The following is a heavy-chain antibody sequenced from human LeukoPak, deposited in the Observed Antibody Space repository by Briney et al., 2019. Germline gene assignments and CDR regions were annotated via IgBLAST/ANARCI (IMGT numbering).Heavy chain of an antibody. CDR1: GGSFSGYY. CDR2: IYYSGST. D-gene: IGHD3-16*01. Sequence: PSETLSLTCAVYGGSFSGYYWSWIRQPPGKGLEWIGSIYYSGSTYYNPSLKSRVTISVDTSKNQFSLKLSSVTAADTAVYYCARQKITFGGVLYYFDYWGQGTLVTVSS. CDR3: ARQKITFGGVLYYFDY. V-gene: IGHV4-34*01. J-gene: IGHJ4*02.